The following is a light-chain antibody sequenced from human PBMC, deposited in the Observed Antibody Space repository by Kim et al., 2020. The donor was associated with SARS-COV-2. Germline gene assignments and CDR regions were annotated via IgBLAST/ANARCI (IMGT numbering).Light chain of an antibody. CDR3: MQGTHWPFT. CDR1: QSPVYSDGNSY. J-gene: IGKJ3*01. V-gene: IGKV2-30*01. Sequence: PDSISCRSSQSPVYSDGNSYLNWFHQKPGQSPRRLIYKVSNRDSGGPDRFSGSGSGTEFTLQVSRVEAEDVGVYYCMQGTHWPFTFGPGTKVDIK. CDR2: KVS.